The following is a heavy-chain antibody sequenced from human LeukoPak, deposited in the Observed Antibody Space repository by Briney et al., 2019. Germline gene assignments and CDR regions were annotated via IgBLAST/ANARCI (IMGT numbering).Heavy chain of an antibody. CDR3: ASAGGLTAAGFDY. D-gene: IGHD6-13*01. CDR1: EFTFSSYW. CDR2: ISSSSSYI. J-gene: IGHJ4*02. Sequence: GGSLRLSCAASEFTFSSYWMIWVRQAPGKGLEWVSSISSSSSYIYYADSVKGRFTISRDNAKNSLYLQMNSLRAEDTAVYYCASAGGLTAAGFDYWGQGTLVTVSS. V-gene: IGHV3-21*01.